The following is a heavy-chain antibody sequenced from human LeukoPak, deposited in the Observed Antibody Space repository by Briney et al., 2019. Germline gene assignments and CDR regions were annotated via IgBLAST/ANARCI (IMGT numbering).Heavy chain of an antibody. CDR2: IYSGAGT. J-gene: IGHJ4*01. D-gene: IGHD1-26*01. Sequence: GGSLRLSCAASGFTFSSYAMSWVRQAPGKGLKWVSVIYSGAGTYYADSVKGRFTISRDNSRNTLYLQMNSLRAEDTAVYFCARDSSGPSYWGQGTLVTASS. CDR1: GFTFSSYA. V-gene: IGHV3-53*01. CDR3: ARDSSGPSY.